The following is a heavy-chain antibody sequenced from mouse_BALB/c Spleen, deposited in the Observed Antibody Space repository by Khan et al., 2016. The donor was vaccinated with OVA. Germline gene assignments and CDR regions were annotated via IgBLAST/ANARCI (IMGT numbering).Heavy chain of an antibody. Sequence: VQLQESGPGLVKPSQSLSLTCTVTGYSITSGYAWNWIRQFPGNKLEWMGYISYSGVTSYNPSLKSRISITRDTSKNQFFLQLNSVTTEDTATYYCARGNYYGYYFDYWGQGTPLTVSS. CDR3: ARGNYYGYYFDY. J-gene: IGHJ2*01. CDR2: ISYSGVT. CDR1: GYSITSGYA. D-gene: IGHD1-1*01. V-gene: IGHV3-2*02.